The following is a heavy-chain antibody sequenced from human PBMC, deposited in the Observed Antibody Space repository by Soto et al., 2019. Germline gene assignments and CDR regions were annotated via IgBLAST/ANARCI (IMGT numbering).Heavy chain of an antibody. CDR3: ARPNGYASGFDV. D-gene: IGHD5-12*01. J-gene: IGHJ3*01. V-gene: IGHV4-39*01. CDR2: IYYSGSS. CDR1: GGSISSRGSY. Sequence: QLLLQESGPGLVKSSETLSVTCNVSGGSISSRGSYWGWIRQPPGKGLEWIGSIYYSGSSYSNPSLKSRVTMSLDTSKNQFSLKLTSLTAADTAVYYCARPNGYASGFDVWGQGTVVAVSS.